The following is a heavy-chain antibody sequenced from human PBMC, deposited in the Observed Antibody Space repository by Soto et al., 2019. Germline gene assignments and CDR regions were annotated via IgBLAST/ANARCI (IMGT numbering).Heavy chain of an antibody. CDR3: ARGGPDPRIVVVPAALGYYYYYMDV. Sequence: GGSLRLSCAASGFTFSDYYMSWIRQAPGKGLEWVSYISSSGSTIYYADSVKGRFTISRDNAKNSLYLQMNSLRAEDTAVYYCARGGPDPRIVVVPAALGYYYYYMDVWGKGTTVTVSS. CDR2: ISSSGSTI. CDR1: GFTFSDYY. J-gene: IGHJ6*03. D-gene: IGHD2-2*01. V-gene: IGHV3-11*01.